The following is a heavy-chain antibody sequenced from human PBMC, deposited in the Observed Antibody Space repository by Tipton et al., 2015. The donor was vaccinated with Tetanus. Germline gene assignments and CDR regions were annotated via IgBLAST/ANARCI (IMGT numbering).Heavy chain of an antibody. J-gene: IGHJ6*03. D-gene: IGHD4-23*01. V-gene: IGHV3-48*02. CDR2: ISSSSSTI. Sequence: SLRLSCAASGFTFSSYSMNWVRQAPGKGLEWVSYISSSSSTIYYADSVKGRFTISRDNAKNSLYLQMNSLRDEDTAVYYCARDASGGPLGYMDVWGKGTTVTVSS. CDR1: GFTFSSYS. CDR3: ARDASGGPLGYMDV.